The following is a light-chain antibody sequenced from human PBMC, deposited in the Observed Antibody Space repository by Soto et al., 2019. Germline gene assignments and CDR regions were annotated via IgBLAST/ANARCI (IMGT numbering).Light chain of an antibody. V-gene: IGLV2-14*01. CDR2: EVS. Sequence: QSALTQPASVSGSPGESITIPCTGTSSDGGGYKYVSWYQQHPGKAPKLMIYEVSDRPSGVSNRFSGSKSGNTASLTISGLKAEDEADYYCSSYTSNSIVVFGGGTK. J-gene: IGLJ2*01. CDR1: SSDGGGYKY. CDR3: SSYTSNSIVV.